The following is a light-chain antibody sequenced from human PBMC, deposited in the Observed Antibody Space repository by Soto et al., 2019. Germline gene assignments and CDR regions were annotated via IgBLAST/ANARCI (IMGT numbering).Light chain of an antibody. CDR1: QNINNY. Sequence: DIQMTQSPSSLSASVGDRVTITCQASQNINNYLNWYQQKPGRAPKLLIYDASNLEAGVPSRFRGSGSGTDFTFTISSLQPEDIATYYCQHYDNFPRAITFGQGTRLEIK. CDR3: QHYDNFPRAIT. CDR2: DAS. V-gene: IGKV1-33*01. J-gene: IGKJ5*01.